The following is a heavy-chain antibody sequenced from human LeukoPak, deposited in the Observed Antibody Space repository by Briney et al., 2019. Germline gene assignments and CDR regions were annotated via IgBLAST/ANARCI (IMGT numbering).Heavy chain of an antibody. V-gene: IGHV3-21*06. J-gene: IGHJ6*03. CDR3: ARDGSGFYLYYYMDV. Sequence: GGSLRLSCAASGFTFSDYSINWVRQAPGKGREWVSSISTSSTYTFYADSVKGRFTISRDNRKNILYLQMSSLTAEDTAVYYCARDGSGFYLYYYMDVWGKGTTVTVSS. CDR1: GFTFSDYS. CDR2: ISTSSTYT. D-gene: IGHD6-25*01.